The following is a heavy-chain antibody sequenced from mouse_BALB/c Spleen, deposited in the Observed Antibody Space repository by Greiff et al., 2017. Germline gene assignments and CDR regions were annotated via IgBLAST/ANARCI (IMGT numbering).Heavy chain of an antibody. CDR2: IDPETGGT. Sequence: VQLQQSGAELVRPGASVTLSCKASGYTFTDYEMHWVKQTPVHGLEWIGAIDPETGGTAYNQKFKGKATLTADKSSSTAYMELRSLTSEDSAVYYCTSPLLGVGAMDYWGQGTSVTVSS. V-gene: IGHV1-15*01. CDR3: TSPLLGVGAMDY. J-gene: IGHJ4*01. D-gene: IGHD4-1*01. CDR1: GYTFTDYE.